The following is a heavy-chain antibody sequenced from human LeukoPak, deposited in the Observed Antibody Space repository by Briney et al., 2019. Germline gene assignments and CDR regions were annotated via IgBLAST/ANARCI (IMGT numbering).Heavy chain of an antibody. D-gene: IGHD3-22*01. Sequence: ASVKVSCKASGYTFTSYDINWVRQATGQGLEWMGWMNPNSGNTGYAQKFQGRVTITTDESTSTAYMELSSLRSEDTAVYYCARSGEYYDSSGYDFLWGQGTLVTVSS. CDR1: GYTFTSYD. V-gene: IGHV1-8*01. CDR3: ARSGEYYDSSGYDFL. J-gene: IGHJ4*02. CDR2: MNPNSGNT.